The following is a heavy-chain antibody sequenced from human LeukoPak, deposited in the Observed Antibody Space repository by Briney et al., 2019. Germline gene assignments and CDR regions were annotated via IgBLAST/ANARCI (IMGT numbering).Heavy chain of an antibody. CDR3: AKSLPGSYYNFDY. J-gene: IGHJ4*02. V-gene: IGHV3-23*01. D-gene: IGHD3-10*01. CDR1: GFTFSNYG. Sequence: GGSLRLSCAASGFTFSNYGMSWVRQAPGKGLEWVSTISGSGGSTYYADSVKGRFTISRDNSKNTLYLHMNSLRAEDTAIYYCAKSLPGSYYNFDYWGQGTLVTVSS. CDR2: ISGSGGST.